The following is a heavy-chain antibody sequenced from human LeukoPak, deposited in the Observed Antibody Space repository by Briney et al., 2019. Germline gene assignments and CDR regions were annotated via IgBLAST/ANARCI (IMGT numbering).Heavy chain of an antibody. J-gene: IGHJ6*03. CDR1: GFAFSNYA. D-gene: IGHD2-15*01. CDR3: AKGSYYCSDSCPQYYYYMVV. Sequence: GGSLRLSCAASGFAFSNYAMSWVRQAPGKGLEWVSSLSGGGDSRYYADSVMGRFTISRDNSKNTLYLQMNSLRPEDTAVYYCAKGSYYCSDSCPQYYYYMVVWGKGTTVIVSS. V-gene: IGHV3-23*01. CDR2: LSGGGDSR.